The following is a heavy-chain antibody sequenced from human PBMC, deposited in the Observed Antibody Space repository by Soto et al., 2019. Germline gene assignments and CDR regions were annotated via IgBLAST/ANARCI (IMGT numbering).Heavy chain of an antibody. D-gene: IGHD3-22*01. Sequence: ESGGGVVQPGRSLRLSCAASGFTFSSYGMHWVRQAPGKGLEWVAVIWYDGSNKYYADSVKGRFTISRDNSKNTLYLQMNSLRAEDTAVYYCARDRVTMIVVGAFDIWGQGTMVTVSS. J-gene: IGHJ3*02. CDR2: IWYDGSNK. CDR3: ARDRVTMIVVGAFDI. V-gene: IGHV3-33*01. CDR1: GFTFSSYG.